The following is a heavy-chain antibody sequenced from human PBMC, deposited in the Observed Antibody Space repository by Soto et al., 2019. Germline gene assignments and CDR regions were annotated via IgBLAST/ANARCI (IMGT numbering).Heavy chain of an antibody. Sequence: EVQLVESGGGLVQPGGSLRLSCAASGFTSSSYWMHWVRQAPGKGLVWVSSISTDASSTSYADTVKGRFTISRDNAKNTLYLQMNSVRAEDTAVYYCARLPNKSPQNWGQGTLVIVSP. CDR1: GFTSSSYW. J-gene: IGHJ1*01. CDR3: ARLPNKSPQN. V-gene: IGHV3-74*01. CDR2: ISTDASST.